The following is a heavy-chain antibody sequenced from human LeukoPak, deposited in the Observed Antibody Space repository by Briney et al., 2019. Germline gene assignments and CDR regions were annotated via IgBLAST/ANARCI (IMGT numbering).Heavy chain of an antibody. CDR3: AKAFYCSSTSCPFDY. CDR2: ISGSGGPT. D-gene: IGHD2-2*01. V-gene: IGHV3-23*01. Sequence: SGGSLRLSCAASGFTFSTYAMSWVRQAPGKGLEWVSAISGSGGPTYYADSVKGRFTISRDNSKNTLYLQMNNLRAEDTAVYYCAKAFYCSSTSCPFDYWGQGTLVTVSS. CDR1: GFTFSTYA. J-gene: IGHJ4*02.